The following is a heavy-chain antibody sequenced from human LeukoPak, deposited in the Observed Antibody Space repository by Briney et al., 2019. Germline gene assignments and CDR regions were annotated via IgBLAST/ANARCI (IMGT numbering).Heavy chain of an antibody. D-gene: IGHD2-21*01. Sequence: GRSLRLSCAASGFTFDDYAMHWVRQAPGKGLEWVSGISWNSGSIGYADSVKGRFTISRDNAKNSLYLQMNSLRAEDTALYYCAKDLHIVVVGGAFDIWGQGTMVTVSS. CDR1: GFTFDDYA. CDR2: ISWNSGSI. V-gene: IGHV3-9*01. J-gene: IGHJ3*02. CDR3: AKDLHIVVVGGAFDI.